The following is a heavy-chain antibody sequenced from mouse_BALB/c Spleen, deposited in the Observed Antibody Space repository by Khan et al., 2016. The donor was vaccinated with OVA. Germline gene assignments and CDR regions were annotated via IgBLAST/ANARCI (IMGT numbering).Heavy chain of an antibody. V-gene: IGHV5-6*01. CDR3: ATHLTGSFAY. Sequence: EVQLLETGGDLVKSGGSLKLSCAASGFTFSPYSMSWVRQTPDKRLEWVATISRDGDYTYYPDSVKGRFNISRDNAKNTLYLQMSSLKSEDTAIYYCATHLTGSFAYWGQRTLVAVSA. CDR1: GFTFSPYS. D-gene: IGHD4-1*01. CDR2: ISRDGDYT. J-gene: IGHJ3*01.